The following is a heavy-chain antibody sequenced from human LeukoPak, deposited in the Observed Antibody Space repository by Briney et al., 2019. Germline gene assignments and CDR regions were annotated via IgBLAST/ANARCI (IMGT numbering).Heavy chain of an antibody. J-gene: IGHJ4*02. CDR1: GFIFDDFT. V-gene: IGHV3-43*01. CDR3: AKGDVDSPMNFYH. CDR2: INWDGGST. Sequence: PGGSLRLSCAASGFIFDDFTTHWVRQVPGKGLEWVSLINWDGGSTYYADSVKGRFTISRDNSKNSLYLQMDSLTTEDTAFYYCAKGDVDSPMNFYHWGQGTLVTVSS. D-gene: IGHD5-12*01.